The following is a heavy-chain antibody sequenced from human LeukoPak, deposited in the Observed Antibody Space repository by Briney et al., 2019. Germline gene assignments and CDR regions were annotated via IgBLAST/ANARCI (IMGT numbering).Heavy chain of an antibody. J-gene: IGHJ5*02. CDR3: GRSQQAMGFEP. CDR1: GGSFSGYY. Sequence: SETLSLTCAVYGGSFSGYYWSWIRQPPGKGLEWIGEINHSGSTNYNPSLKSRVTISVDTSQNQFSLKLSSMTAADTVVYCCGRSQQAMGFEPWGQGNLVNGSS. CDR2: INHSGST. D-gene: IGHD2-8*01. V-gene: IGHV4-34*01.